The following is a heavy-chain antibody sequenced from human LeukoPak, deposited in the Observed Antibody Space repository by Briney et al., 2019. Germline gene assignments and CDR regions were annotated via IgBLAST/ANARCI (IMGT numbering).Heavy chain of an antibody. CDR1: GFTFSSYA. D-gene: IGHD2-15*01. V-gene: IGHV3-21*01. CDR3: ARDVGGYCSGGSCSLISY. Sequence: GGSLRLSCAASGFTFSSYAMSWVRQAPGKGLEWVSAISGSSSYIYYADSVKGRFTISRDNAKNSLYLQMNSLRAEDTAVYYCARDVGGYCSGGSCSLISYWGQGTLVTVSS. CDR2: ISGSSSYI. J-gene: IGHJ4*02.